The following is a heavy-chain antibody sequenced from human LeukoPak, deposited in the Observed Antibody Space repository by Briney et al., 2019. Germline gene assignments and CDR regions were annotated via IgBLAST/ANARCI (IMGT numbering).Heavy chain of an antibody. V-gene: IGHV4-59*01. Sequence: SETPSLTCTVSGGSISSYYWSWIRQPPGKGLEWIGYIYYSGSTNYNPSLKSRVTISVDTSKNQFSLKLSSVTAADTAVYYCARVVATLLMDVWGKGTTVTISS. CDR3: ARVVATLLMDV. CDR1: GGSISSYY. J-gene: IGHJ6*03. CDR2: IYYSGST. D-gene: IGHD5-12*01.